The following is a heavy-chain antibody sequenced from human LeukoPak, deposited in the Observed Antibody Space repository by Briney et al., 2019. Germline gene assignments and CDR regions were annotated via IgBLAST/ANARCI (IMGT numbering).Heavy chain of an antibody. Sequence: PSQTLSLTCTVSGGSISSGDYYWSWIRQPPGKGLEWIGYIYYSGSTYYNPSPKSRVTISVDTSKNQFSLKLSSVTAADTAVYYCARDGSIRGYYYGMDVWGQGTTVTVSS. J-gene: IGHJ6*02. D-gene: IGHD1-26*01. CDR2: IYYSGST. CDR1: GGSISSGDYY. V-gene: IGHV4-30-4*01. CDR3: ARDGSIRGYYYGMDV.